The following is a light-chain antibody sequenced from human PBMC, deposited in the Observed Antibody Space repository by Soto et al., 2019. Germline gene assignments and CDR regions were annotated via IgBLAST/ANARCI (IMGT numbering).Light chain of an antibody. CDR2: AAS. J-gene: IGKJ2*01. CDR3: QQSYSTPYT. Sequence: DVQLTQYPSSLSASVGDRVTITCRASQSISSYLNCYQQKPGKAPKLLIYAASSLQSGVPSRFSGSGSGTDFTLTIISLQPEDFGTYYCQQSYSTPYTFGQGTQVDIK. V-gene: IGKV1-39*01. CDR1: QSISSY.